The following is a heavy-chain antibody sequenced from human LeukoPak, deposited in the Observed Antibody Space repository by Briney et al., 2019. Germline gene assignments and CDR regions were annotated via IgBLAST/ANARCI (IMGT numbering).Heavy chain of an antibody. V-gene: IGHV3-23*01. CDR1: GVTFSSYA. J-gene: IGHJ4*02. CDR2: ISGSGGST. CDR3: AKARKQNSSSKSAVAGTVSPFDY. D-gene: IGHD6-19*01. Sequence: GGSLRLSCAASGVTFSSYAMSWVRQAPGKGVEWVSAISGSGGSTYYADSVKGGFTISRENSKKRLYMKRNSLKAEDTAVYYCAKARKQNSSSKSAVAGTVSPFDYWGQGTLVTVSS.